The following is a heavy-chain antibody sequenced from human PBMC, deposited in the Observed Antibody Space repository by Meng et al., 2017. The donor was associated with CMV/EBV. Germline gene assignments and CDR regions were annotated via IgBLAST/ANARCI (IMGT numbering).Heavy chain of an antibody. D-gene: IGHD5-18*01. CDR2: ISGSGGST. V-gene: IGHV3-23*01. Sequence: GESLKISCAASGFTFSSYAMSWVRQAPGKGLEWVSAISGSGGSTYYADSVKGRFTISSDNSKNTLYLQMNSLRAEDTAVYYCAKAESRYVDTAMDYWGQGTLVTVSS. CDR1: GFTFSSYA. CDR3: AKAESRYVDTAMDY. J-gene: IGHJ4*02.